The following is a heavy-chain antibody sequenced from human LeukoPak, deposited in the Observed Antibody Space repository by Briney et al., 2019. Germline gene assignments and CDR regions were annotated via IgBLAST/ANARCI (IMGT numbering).Heavy chain of an antibody. V-gene: IGHV1-69*01. CDR1: GGTFSSYA. CDR3: ARARYCSSTSCQNDY. CDR2: ITPIFGTA. D-gene: IGHD2-2*01. J-gene: IGHJ4*02. Sequence: PGASVKVSCKASGGTFSSYAISWVRQAPGQGLEWMGGITPIFGTANYAQKFQGRVTITADESTSTAYMELSSLRSEDTAVYYCARARYCSSTSCQNDYWGQGTLVTVSS.